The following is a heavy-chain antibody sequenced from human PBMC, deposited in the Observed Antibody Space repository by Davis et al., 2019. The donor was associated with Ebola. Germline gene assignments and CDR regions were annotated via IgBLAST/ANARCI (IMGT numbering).Heavy chain of an antibody. J-gene: IGHJ4*02. D-gene: IGHD5-18*01. Sequence: ASVKVSCKASGYTFTSYAMHWVRQAPGQRLEWMGWINAGNGNTKYSQKFQGRVTITADKSTSTAYMELSSLRSEDTAVYYCARDRAYSYGDGESFDYWGQGTLVTISS. V-gene: IGHV1-3*01. CDR2: INAGNGNT. CDR3: ARDRAYSYGDGESFDY. CDR1: GYTFTSYA.